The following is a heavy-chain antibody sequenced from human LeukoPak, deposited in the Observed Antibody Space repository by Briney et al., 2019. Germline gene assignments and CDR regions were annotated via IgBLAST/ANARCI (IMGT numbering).Heavy chain of an antibody. V-gene: IGHV1-3*01. Sequence: ASVKVSCKASGYTFTNYDINWVRQAPGQRLEWMGWINAGNGNTKYSQKFQGRVTITRDTSASTAYMELSSLRSEDTAVYYRARVLAMARGYYFDYWGQGTLVTVSS. CDR3: ARVLAMARGYYFDY. CDR1: GYTFTNYD. D-gene: IGHD3-10*01. CDR2: INAGNGNT. J-gene: IGHJ4*02.